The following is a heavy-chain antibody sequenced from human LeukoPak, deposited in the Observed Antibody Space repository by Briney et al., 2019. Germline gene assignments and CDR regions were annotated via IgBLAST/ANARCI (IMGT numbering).Heavy chain of an antibody. CDR3: ARGPPNWGYDY. CDR1: GYTFTSYD. J-gene: IGHJ4*02. V-gene: IGHV1-8*01. Sequence: ASMKVSCKASGYTFTSYDFNWARQATGQRPEWMGWMSPNSGDTGYAQKFQDRVTMTRNTSISTAYMELSSLRSDDTAVYYCARGPPNWGYDYWGPGTLVTVSS. D-gene: IGHD7-27*01. CDR2: MSPNSGDT.